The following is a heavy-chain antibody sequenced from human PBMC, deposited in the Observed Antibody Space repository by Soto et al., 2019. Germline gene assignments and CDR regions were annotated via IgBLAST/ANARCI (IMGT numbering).Heavy chain of an antibody. CDR1: GFTFSSYA. Sequence: PGGSLRLSCAASGFTFSSYAMHWVRQAPGKGLEWVAVISYDGSNKYYADSVKGRFTISRDNSKNTLYLQMNSLRAEDTAVYYCAGDSSYCSGGSCYLDWYFDLWGRGTLVTVSS. V-gene: IGHV3-30-3*01. CDR2: ISYDGSNK. D-gene: IGHD2-15*01. CDR3: AGDSSYCSGGSCYLDWYFDL. J-gene: IGHJ2*01.